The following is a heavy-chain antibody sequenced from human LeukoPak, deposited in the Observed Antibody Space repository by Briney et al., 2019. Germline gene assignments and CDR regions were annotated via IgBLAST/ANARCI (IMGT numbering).Heavy chain of an antibody. CDR2: ISSSSSYI. J-gene: IGHJ6*03. D-gene: IGHD3-3*01. Sequence: GSLRLSCAASGSTFSSYSMNWVRRAPGKGLEWVSSISSSSSYIYYADSVKGRFTISRDNAKNSLYLQMNSLRAEDTAVYYCARDRSRRYDFWSATPPGYYYYMDVWGKGTTVTVSS. V-gene: IGHV3-21*01. CDR1: GSTFSSYS. CDR3: ARDRSRRYDFWSATPPGYYYYMDV.